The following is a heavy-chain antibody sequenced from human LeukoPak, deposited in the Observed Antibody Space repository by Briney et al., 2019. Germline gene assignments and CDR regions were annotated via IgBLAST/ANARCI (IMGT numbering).Heavy chain of an antibody. CDR2: TRYAATTK. CDR1: GFNFGTCW. J-gene: IGHJ4*02. D-gene: IGHD2-15*01. V-gene: IGHV3-7*01. Sequence: GASLRPSSTSAGFNFGTCWMCSIPHSPEKCPNFFANTRYAATTKDPLYSVKSRFTISRDNPSNSVYLQMDSLRPEDTALYYCARDPDSSAFDYWGQGAQVTVSS. CDR3: ARDPDSSAFDY.